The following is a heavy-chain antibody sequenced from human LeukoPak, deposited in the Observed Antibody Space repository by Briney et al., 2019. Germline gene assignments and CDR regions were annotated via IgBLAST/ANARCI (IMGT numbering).Heavy chain of an antibody. CDR2: IQQSGDAK. Sequence: GGSLRLSCAASGFSFSNYWMNWVRQAHGKGPEWVANIQQSGDAKYYVDSVKGRFTVSRDNAKNSLYLQMNNLRAGDTAVYYCARDRGYCSSTSCYGHAFDIWGQGTMVTVSS. CDR1: GFSFSNYW. V-gene: IGHV3-7*01. J-gene: IGHJ3*02. CDR3: ARDRGYCSSTSCYGHAFDI. D-gene: IGHD2-2*01.